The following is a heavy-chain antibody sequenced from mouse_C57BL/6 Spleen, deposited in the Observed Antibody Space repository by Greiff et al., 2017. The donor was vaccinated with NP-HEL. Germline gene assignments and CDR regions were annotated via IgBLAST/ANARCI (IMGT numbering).Heavy chain of an antibody. V-gene: IGHV7-3*01. Sequence: EVQLVESGGGLVQPGGSLSLSCAASGFTFTDSYMSWVRQPPGKALEWLGFIRNKANGYTTESSASVKGRFTISRDNSQSILYLQMNALRAEDSATYYCARFSSRAFAYWGQGTLVTVSA. J-gene: IGHJ3*01. CDR2: IRNKANGYTT. D-gene: IGHD3-3*01. CDR1: GFTFTDSY. CDR3: ARFSSRAFAY.